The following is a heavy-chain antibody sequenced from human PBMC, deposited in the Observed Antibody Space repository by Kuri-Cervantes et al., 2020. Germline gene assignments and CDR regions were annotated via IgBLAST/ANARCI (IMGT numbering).Heavy chain of an antibody. D-gene: IGHD5-18*01. J-gene: IGHJ4*02. CDR2: MNPNSGNT. CDR1: GYTFTSYD. Sequence: ASVKVSCKASGYTFTSYDISWVRPATGQGLEWLGWMNPNSGNTGYAQKFQGRVTMTRNTSISTAYMELSSLRSEDTAVYYCARGPLGYSYVDYWGQGTLVTVSS. V-gene: IGHV1-8*01. CDR3: ARGPLGYSYVDY.